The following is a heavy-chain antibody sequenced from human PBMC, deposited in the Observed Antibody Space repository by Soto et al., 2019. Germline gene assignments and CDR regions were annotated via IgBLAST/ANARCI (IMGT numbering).Heavy chain of an antibody. CDR2: IYWNDDK. D-gene: IGHD4-4*01. V-gene: IGHV2-5*01. Sequence: QITLKESGPTLVKPTQTLTLTCTFSGFSLSTSGVGVGWIRQPPGKALEWLALIYWNDDKRYSPSLMSRLTFTKDTSKNHVVLTMTNMDPVDTATYYCAHSYPPMTTVHYYYYYGMDVWGQGTTVTVSS. J-gene: IGHJ6*02. CDR1: GFSLSTSGVG. CDR3: AHSYPPMTTVHYYYYYGMDV.